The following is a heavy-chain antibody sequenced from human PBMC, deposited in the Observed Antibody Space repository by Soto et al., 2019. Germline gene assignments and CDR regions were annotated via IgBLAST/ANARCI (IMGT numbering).Heavy chain of an antibody. CDR1: VGSFSGHS. CDR3: STRAYDTNGYYRFDP. J-gene: IGHJ5*01. CDR2: INHSGRV. V-gene: IGHV4-34*01. D-gene: IGHD3-22*01. Sequence: PSETLSLTCPVYVGSFSGHSWTWIRQSPGKGLEWIGDINHSGRVNYSPSLKSRVTISLDTSKNQFSLTLSAVTAADTAMYYCSTRAYDTNGYYRFDPWGQGTLVTVS.